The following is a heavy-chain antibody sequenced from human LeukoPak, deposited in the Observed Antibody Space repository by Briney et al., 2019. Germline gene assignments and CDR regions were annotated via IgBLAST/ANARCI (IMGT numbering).Heavy chain of an antibody. CDR1: GYTFTSYD. Sequence: ASVTVSCKASGYTFTSYDINWVRQATGQGLEWMGWMNPNSGNTGYAQKFQGRVTMTRNTSISTAYMELSSLRSEDTAVYYCARGRRSVGATSYYYYYMDVWGKGTTVTVSS. CDR3: ARGRRSVGATSYYYYYMDV. D-gene: IGHD1-26*01. V-gene: IGHV1-8*01. CDR2: MNPNSGNT. J-gene: IGHJ6*03.